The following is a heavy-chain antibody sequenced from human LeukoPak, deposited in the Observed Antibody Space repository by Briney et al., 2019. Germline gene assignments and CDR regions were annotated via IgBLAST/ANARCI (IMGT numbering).Heavy chain of an antibody. Sequence: SETLSLTCTVSGGSITNYYWTWIRQPAGKGLEWIGRIYSSGTTTYNPSLKSRVDMSVDTSKNQFSLKLRSVTAADTALYYCARVSPISVAGSSYYYAMDVWGQGTTVIVSS. D-gene: IGHD6-19*01. CDR2: IYSSGTT. V-gene: IGHV4-4*07. J-gene: IGHJ6*02. CDR1: GGSITNYY. CDR3: ARVSPISVAGSSYYYAMDV.